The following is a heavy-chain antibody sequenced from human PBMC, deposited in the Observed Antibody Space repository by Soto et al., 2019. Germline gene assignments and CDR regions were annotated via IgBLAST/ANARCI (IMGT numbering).Heavy chain of an antibody. D-gene: IGHD3-10*01. V-gene: IGHV1-69*01. CDR3: ARDQYRHGSGRSYVTGWDN. CDR2: IIPIFQTT. J-gene: IGHJ4*02. Sequence: QVQLVQSGAEVKEPGSSVKVSCKTSGGTFSTHDFSWVRQAPGQELEWMGGIIPIFQTTKYAKKFQARVTITADESTSTANIDLRSLKFDDTAVYYCARDQYRHGSGRSYVTGWDNWGQGTLVTFAS. CDR1: GGTFSTHD.